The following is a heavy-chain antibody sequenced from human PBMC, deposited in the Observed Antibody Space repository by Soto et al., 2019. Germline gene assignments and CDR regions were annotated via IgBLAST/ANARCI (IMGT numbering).Heavy chain of an antibody. Sequence: SVKVSCKGCGGTFRNYAISWVRQAPGQGLEWMGGIIPIFGTANYAQKFQGRVTITADESTSTAYMELSSLRSEDAAVYYCARVQRYSSGWYFDFWAQGTLLTVSS. CDR3: ARVQRYSSGWYFDF. CDR2: IIPIFGTA. CDR1: GGTFRNYA. D-gene: IGHD6-19*01. V-gene: IGHV1-69*13. J-gene: IGHJ4*02.